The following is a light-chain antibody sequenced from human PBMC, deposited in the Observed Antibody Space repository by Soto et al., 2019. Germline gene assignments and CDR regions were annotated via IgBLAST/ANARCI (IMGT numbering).Light chain of an antibody. CDR2: ATS. CDR1: QNIRSY. CDR3: QQGYTNRWS. Sequence: DLQMTQSPPSLSASVGDRVTISCRAGQNIRSYLNWYQQIPGKAPNLLIYATSILQTGFPSRFSGTGSGTDCTLTINGLQPEDFATYYCQQGYTNRWSFGQGTKVDIK. J-gene: IGKJ1*01. V-gene: IGKV1-39*01.